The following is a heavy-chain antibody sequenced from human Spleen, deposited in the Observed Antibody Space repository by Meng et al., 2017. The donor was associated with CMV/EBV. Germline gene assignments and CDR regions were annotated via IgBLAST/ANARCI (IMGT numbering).Heavy chain of an antibody. CDR1: GFTYSSDW. J-gene: IGHJ6*02. D-gene: IGHD3-3*01. CDR3: ARDRGDDLWSGYFYYYYGMDV. V-gene: IGHV3-7*01. CDR2: IKQDGSEK. Sequence: GESLKISCAASGFTYSSDWMSWVRQAPGKGLEWVANIKQDGSEKYYVDSVKGRFTISRDNAKNSLYLQMNSLRAEDTAVYYCARDRGDDLWSGYFYYYYGMDVWGQGTTVTVSS.